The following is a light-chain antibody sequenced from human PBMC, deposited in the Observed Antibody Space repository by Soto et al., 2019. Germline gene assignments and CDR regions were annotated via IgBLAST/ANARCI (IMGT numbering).Light chain of an antibody. Sequence: EIVLPQSPATLSLSPGERATLSCRASQSVSSYLAWYQQKPGQAPRLLIDDASNRATGIPARFSGSGSGTDFTLTISSLEPEDVAIYDCQQRSNLPPVTFGGGTKGEIK. CDR3: QQRSNLPPVT. CDR1: QSVSSY. J-gene: IGKJ4*01. V-gene: IGKV3-11*01. CDR2: DAS.